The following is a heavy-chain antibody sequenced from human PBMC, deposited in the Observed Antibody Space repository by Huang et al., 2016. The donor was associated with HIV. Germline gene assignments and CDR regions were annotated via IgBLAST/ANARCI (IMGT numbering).Heavy chain of an antibody. CDR3: ARGPPTETIRIPYSYYMDV. J-gene: IGHJ6*03. Sequence: EEQLVESGGGLVQPGGSLRLSCEASGFSFTNYWMTWFRQAPGKGVGWVANKKQNGNEKYYVDYVKGRFTISRHNARNSLYLQMNSLSAEDTAVYYCARGPPTETIRIPYSYYMDVWGKGTAVTVSS. V-gene: IGHV3-7*01. CDR1: GFSFTNYW. CDR2: KKQNGNEK. D-gene: IGHD4-17*01.